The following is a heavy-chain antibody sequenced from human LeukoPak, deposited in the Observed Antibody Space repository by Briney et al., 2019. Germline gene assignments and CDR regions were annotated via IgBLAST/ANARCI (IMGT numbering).Heavy chain of an antibody. CDR1: GFTFSSYA. Sequence: AGGSLRLSCAASGFTFSSYAMSWVRQAPGKGLEWVSAISGSGGSTYYADSVKGRFTISRDNSKNSLYLQMNSLRTEDTALYHCAKDIEGQQLVLGYFDYWGQGTLVTVSS. J-gene: IGHJ4*02. D-gene: IGHD6-13*01. CDR2: ISGSGGST. CDR3: AKDIEGQQLVLGYFDY. V-gene: IGHV3-23*01.